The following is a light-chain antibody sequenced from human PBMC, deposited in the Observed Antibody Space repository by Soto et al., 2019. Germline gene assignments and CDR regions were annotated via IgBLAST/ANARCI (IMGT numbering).Light chain of an antibody. CDR3: QQYNSYCTWT. CDR1: QSISSW. J-gene: IGKJ1*01. CDR2: KAS. Sequence: IQMTQSPSTLSASVGDRVTITCRASQSISSWLAWYQQKPGKAPKLLIYKASSLESGVPSRFSGSGSGTEFTLTVSSLQPDDFATYYCQQYNSYCTWTFGQGTKVDIK. V-gene: IGKV1-5*03.